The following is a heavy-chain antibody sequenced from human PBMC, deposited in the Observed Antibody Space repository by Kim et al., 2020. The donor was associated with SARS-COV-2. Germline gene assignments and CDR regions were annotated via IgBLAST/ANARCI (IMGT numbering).Heavy chain of an antibody. V-gene: IGHV3-33*01. Sequence: GGSLRLSCAASGFTFSSYGMHWVRQAPGKGLEWVAVIWYDGSNKYYADSVKGRFTISRDNSKNTLYLQMNSLRAEDTAVYYCARDPAYHYYDSDLGNWFDPWGQGTLVTVSS. D-gene: IGHD3-22*01. CDR1: GFTFSSYG. CDR2: IWYDGSNK. J-gene: IGHJ5*02. CDR3: ARDPAYHYYDSDLGNWFDP.